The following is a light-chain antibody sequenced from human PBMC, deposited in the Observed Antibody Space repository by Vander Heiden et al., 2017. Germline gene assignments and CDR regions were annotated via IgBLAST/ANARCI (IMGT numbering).Light chain of an antibody. J-gene: IGKJ2*01. CDR1: QSVLYSSNNKNY. Sequence: DIVMTQSPDSLAVSLGEGATINCKSSQSVLYSSNNKNYLAVYQQKPGQPPKRLIYWASTRESGVPDRVSGSASGTDFTLTISSLHAEDVTVYYCQRYVTTPYTFGQGTMLEIK. V-gene: IGKV4-1*01. CDR2: WAS. CDR3: QRYVTTPYT.